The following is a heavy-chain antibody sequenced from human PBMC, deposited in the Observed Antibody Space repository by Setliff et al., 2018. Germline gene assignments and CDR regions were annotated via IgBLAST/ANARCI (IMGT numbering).Heavy chain of an antibody. Sequence: PGGSLRLSCAASGFAFSTYAVSWVRQAPGKGLEWVSIFYDSRGDTYYADSVKGRFTVSKDNSKNTMYLQMTSLRDEDTAIYFCAKCTSWDSHYPYFDYWGQGALVTVSS. J-gene: IGHJ4*02. CDR1: GFAFSTYA. CDR2: FYDSRGDT. V-gene: IGHV3-23*03. D-gene: IGHD4-4*01. CDR3: AKCTSWDSHYPYFDY.